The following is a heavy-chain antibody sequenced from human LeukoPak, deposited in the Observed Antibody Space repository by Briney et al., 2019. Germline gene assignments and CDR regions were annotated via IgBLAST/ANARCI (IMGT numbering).Heavy chain of an antibody. J-gene: IGHJ5*02. D-gene: IGHD3-10*01. V-gene: IGHV4-31*03. CDR2: LYSIGST. Sequence: SETLSLTCTVSGGSISGGGYYWSWIRQHPEKGLEWIGYLYSIGSTYYNPSLKSRVTISVDTSKKQFSLKLSSVTAADTALYYCARSSYYGSGTTSFDPWGQGTLVTVSS. CDR3: ARSSYYGSGTTSFDP. CDR1: GGSISGGGYY.